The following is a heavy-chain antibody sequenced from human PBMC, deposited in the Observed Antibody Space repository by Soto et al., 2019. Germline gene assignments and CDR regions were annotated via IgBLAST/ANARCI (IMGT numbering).Heavy chain of an antibody. V-gene: IGHV3-48*02. CDR1: GFTFSSYS. CDR2: ISSSSSTI. J-gene: IGHJ4*02. D-gene: IGHD3-3*01. CDR3: ARDKALSAPYYFDY. Sequence: EVQLVESGGGLVQPGGSLRLSCAASGFTFSSYSMNWVRQAPGKGLEWVSYISSSSSTIYYADSVKGRFTISRDNAKNSLYLQMNSLRDEDTAVYYCARDKALSAPYYFDYWGQGTLVTVSS.